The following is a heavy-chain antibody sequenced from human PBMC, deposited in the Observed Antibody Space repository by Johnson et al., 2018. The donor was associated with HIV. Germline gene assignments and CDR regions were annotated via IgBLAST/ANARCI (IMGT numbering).Heavy chain of an antibody. V-gene: IGHV3-13*01. Sequence: VQLVESGGGLVQPGGSLRLSCAASGFTFSSYDMHWVRQATGKGLEWVSVIGTAGDTYYADSVKGRFTISRDNSKNTLYLQMNSLRAEDTAVYYCARDKGYYGSGTDAFDIWGQGTLVTVSS. D-gene: IGHD3-10*01. CDR2: IGTAGDT. CDR1: GFTFSSYD. J-gene: IGHJ3*02. CDR3: ARDKGYYGSGTDAFDI.